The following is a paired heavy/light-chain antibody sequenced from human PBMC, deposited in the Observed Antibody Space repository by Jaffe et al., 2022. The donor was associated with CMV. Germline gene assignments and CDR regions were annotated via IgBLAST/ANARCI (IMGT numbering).Light chain of an antibody. CDR1: QGISSA. CDR3: QQFNNYPLT. Sequence: AIQLTQSPSSLSASVGDRVTITCRASQGISSALAWYQQKPGKAPKLLIYDASSLESGVPSRFSGSGSGTDFTLTISSLQPEDFATYYCQQFNNYPLTFGGGTKVEIK. CDR2: DAS. J-gene: IGKJ4*01. V-gene: IGKV1D-13*01.
Heavy chain of an antibody. J-gene: IGHJ4*02. CDR3: ARVVPPTIQYYYGSGSYFDY. CDR1: GGSISSGGYY. D-gene: IGHD3-10*01. CDR2: IYYSGST. Sequence: QVQLQESGPGLVKPSQTLSLTCTVSGGSISSGGYYWSWIRQHPGKGLEWIGYIYYSGSTYYNPSLKSRVTISVDTSKNQFSLKLSSVTAADTAVYYCARVVPPTIQYYYGSGSYFDYWGQGTLVTVSS. V-gene: IGHV4-31*03.